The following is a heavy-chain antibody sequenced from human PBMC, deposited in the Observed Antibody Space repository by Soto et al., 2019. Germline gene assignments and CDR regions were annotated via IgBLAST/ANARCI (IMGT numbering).Heavy chain of an antibody. CDR3: GYVGGYSTGDYSFDV. Sequence: LSLTCTVSGGSISSSSYYWGWIRQPPGKGLEWIGSIYYTGSTYYNPSLKSRVTISVDTSKNQFSLELRNLESDDTALYYCGYVGGYSTGDYSFDVWGQGTPVTVSS. CDR2: IYYTGST. J-gene: IGHJ4*02. V-gene: IGHV4-39*01. D-gene: IGHD2-8*02. CDR1: GGSISSSSYY.